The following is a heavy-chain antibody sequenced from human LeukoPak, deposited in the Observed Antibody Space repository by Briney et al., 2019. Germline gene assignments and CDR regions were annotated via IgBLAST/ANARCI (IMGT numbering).Heavy chain of an antibody. Sequence: GGSLRLSCAASGFTFSSYAMNWFRQAPGKGLEWVSAISGSGGSTYYADSVKSRFTISRDNSKNTLYLQMNSLRAEDTAVYYCAKVFQKYCSSTSCYADYWGQGTLVTVSS. CDR2: ISGSGGST. V-gene: IGHV3-23*01. CDR1: GFTFSSYA. J-gene: IGHJ4*02. CDR3: AKVFQKYCSSTSCYADY. D-gene: IGHD2-2*01.